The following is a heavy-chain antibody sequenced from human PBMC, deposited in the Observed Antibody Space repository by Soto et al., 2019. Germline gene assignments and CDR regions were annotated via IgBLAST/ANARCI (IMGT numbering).Heavy chain of an antibody. J-gene: IGHJ4*02. CDR2: HDPEERDI. Sequence: QVQLVQSGPELKKPGDSVKVSCKIKEPTISGGYSMHWVRQTPGKGLEWMGGHDPEERDIVYGHSVLHRVTMTEDTSENTAYLELMSLTTDDAAVYYCATRSPPYNSGWPFDDWGQGTLVAVSS. D-gene: IGHD5-12*01. CDR1: EPTISGGYS. CDR3: ATRSPPYNSGWPFDD. V-gene: IGHV1-24*01.